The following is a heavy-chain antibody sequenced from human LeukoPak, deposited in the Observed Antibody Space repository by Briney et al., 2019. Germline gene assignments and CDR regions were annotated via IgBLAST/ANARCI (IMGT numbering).Heavy chain of an antibody. Sequence: GGSLRLSCAASGFTFSNYAMSWVRQAPGKGLEWVGRIKSKTDGGTTDYAAPVKGRFIISRDDSEHTLYLQMNSLKTDDTAVYYCAKYDTSVNFDYWGQGTLVTVSS. CDR1: GFTFSNYA. J-gene: IGHJ4*02. CDR3: AKYDTSVNFDY. V-gene: IGHV3-15*05. D-gene: IGHD3-22*01. CDR2: IKSKTDGGTT.